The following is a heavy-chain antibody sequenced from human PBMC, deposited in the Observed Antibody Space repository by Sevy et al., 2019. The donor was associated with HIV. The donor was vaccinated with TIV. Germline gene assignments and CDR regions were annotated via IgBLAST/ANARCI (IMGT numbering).Heavy chain of an antibody. CDR1: GYTFTCYY. CDR3: ARTYGGIAVAGVSGY. J-gene: IGHJ4*02. CDR2: INPNSGGR. D-gene: IGHD6-19*01. V-gene: IGHV1-2*02. Sequence: ASVKVSCKASGYTFTCYYMHWVRQAPGQGLEWMGWINPNSGGRNYAQKFQGRVTMTRDTSISTAYMELSRLRSDDTAVYYCARTYGGIAVAGVSGYWGQGTLVTVSS.